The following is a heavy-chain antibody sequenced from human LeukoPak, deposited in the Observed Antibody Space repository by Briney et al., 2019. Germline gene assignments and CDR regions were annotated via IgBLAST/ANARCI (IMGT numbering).Heavy chain of an antibody. CDR1: GGSFSGYY. V-gene: IGHV4-34*01. CDR2: INHSRST. Sequence: SETLSLTCAVYGGSFSGYYWSWIRQPPGKGLEWIGEINHSRSTNYNPSLKSRVTISVDTSKNQFSLKLSSVTAADTAVYYCARGLRARITMVRGVINNNWFDPWGQGTLVTVSS. J-gene: IGHJ5*02. D-gene: IGHD3-10*01. CDR3: ARGLRARITMVRGVINNNWFDP.